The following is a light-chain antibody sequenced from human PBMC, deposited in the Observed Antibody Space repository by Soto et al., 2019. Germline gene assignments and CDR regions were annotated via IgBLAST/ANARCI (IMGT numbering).Light chain of an antibody. CDR2: DTS. CDR1: TGAVTSGHY. V-gene: IGLV7-46*01. Sequence: QTVVTQEPSLTVSPGGTVTLTCGSSTGAVTSGHYPYWFQQRPGQAPRTLIFDTSNKHSYTPARFSGSLLGGKAALTLSGAQPEDEADYYCLLSYSAIGVFGGGTQLTVL. CDR3: LLSYSAIGV. J-gene: IGLJ2*01.